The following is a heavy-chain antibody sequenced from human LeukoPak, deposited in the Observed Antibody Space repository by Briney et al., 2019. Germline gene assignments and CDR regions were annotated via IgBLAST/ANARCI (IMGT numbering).Heavy chain of an antibody. V-gene: IGHV3-30*03. CDR2: ISYDGSNK. CDR1: GFTFSSYG. Sequence: GGSLRLSCAASGFTFSSYGLHWVRQAPGKGLEWVALISYDGSNKYYADSVKGRFTISRDNSKNTLYLQMNSLRAEDTAVYYCARGGAARGRFENWGQGTLVTVSS. CDR3: ARGGAARGRFEN. J-gene: IGHJ4*02. D-gene: IGHD6-25*01.